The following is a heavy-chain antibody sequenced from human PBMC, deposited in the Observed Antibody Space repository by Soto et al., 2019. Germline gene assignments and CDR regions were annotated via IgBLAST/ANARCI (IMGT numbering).Heavy chain of an antibody. CDR3: AREGPADGLDI. Sequence: PVGYLRLSWAASGFTFRSFEMNWVRQAPGKGLECVSYISSSGSSKYYADSVKGRFTISRDNAKKSLFLQMNRLRAEDAAVYYCAREGPADGLDIWGQGTMVTVSS. CDR2: ISSSGSSK. J-gene: IGHJ3*02. CDR1: GFTFRSFE. V-gene: IGHV3-48*03.